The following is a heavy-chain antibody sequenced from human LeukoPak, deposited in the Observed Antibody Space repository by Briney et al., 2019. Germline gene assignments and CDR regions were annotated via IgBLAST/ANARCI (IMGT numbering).Heavy chain of an antibody. CDR3: ARGYCSGGSCFSSTGNFDL. CDR2: IKPDGGDK. D-gene: IGHD2-15*01. V-gene: IGHV3-7*04. Sequence: PGGSLRLSCAASGFSFSIYWMSWVRQAPGKGLEWVANIKPDGGDKYYVDSVKGRFTVSRDNAENSLYLQMNSLRAEDTAVYYCARGYCSGGSCFSSTGNFDLWGRGTLVTVSS. J-gene: IGHJ2*01. CDR1: GFSFSIYW.